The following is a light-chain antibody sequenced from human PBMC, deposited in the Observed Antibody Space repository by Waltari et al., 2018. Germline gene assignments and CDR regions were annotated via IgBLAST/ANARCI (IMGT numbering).Light chain of an antibody. Sequence: QSALTQPASVAGSPGQSITISCTGTYSDVGGYNYVSWYQQQPGRAPKLILHDVSRRPSGGSNLFSGSKSGNTASLTISGLRAEDDGDYYCSSFTATNTVIFGGGTKLTVL. V-gene: IGLV2-14*03. J-gene: IGLJ2*01. CDR2: DVS. CDR3: SSFTATNTVI. CDR1: YSDVGGYNY.